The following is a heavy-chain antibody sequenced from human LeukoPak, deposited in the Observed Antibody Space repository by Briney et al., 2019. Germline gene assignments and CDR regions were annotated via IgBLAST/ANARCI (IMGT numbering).Heavy chain of an antibody. CDR1: GYSISSGYY. J-gene: IGHJ3*02. CDR2: IYHSGST. Sequence: PSETLSLTCTVSGYSISSGYYWGWIRQPPGKGLEWIASIYHSGSTYSNPSLKSRVTISVDTSKNQFSLKLSSVTAADTAVYYCARIYGDYCDGDDAFDIWGQGTMVTVSS. V-gene: IGHV4-38-2*02. D-gene: IGHD2-21*01. CDR3: ARIYGDYCDGDDAFDI.